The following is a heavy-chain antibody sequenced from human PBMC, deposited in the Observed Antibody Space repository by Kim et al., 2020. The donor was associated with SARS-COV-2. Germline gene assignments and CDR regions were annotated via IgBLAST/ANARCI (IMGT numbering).Heavy chain of an antibody. Sequence: SETLSLTCAVSGGSISSSNWWSWVRQPPGKGLEWIGEIYHSGSTNYNPSLKSRVTISVDKSKNQFSLKLSSVTAADTAVYYCARDRGTGPGWFDPWGQGTLVTVSS. D-gene: IGHD3-9*01. CDR3: ARDRGTGPGWFDP. J-gene: IGHJ5*02. V-gene: IGHV4-4*02. CDR1: GGSISSSNW. CDR2: IYHSGST.